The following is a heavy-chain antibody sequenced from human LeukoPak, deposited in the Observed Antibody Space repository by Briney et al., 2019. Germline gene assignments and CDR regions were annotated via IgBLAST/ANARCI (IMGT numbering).Heavy chain of an antibody. Sequence: GGSLRLSCGASGFTFSSYSMNWVRQAPGKGLEWVSYIRSSGSTMYYADSVKGRFTISIDNAKNSLYLQMNSLRVEDTAVYYCARLGSSWHPTDFDYWGQGILVTVSS. D-gene: IGHD6-13*01. CDR3: ARLGSSWHPTDFDY. V-gene: IGHV3-48*04. CDR2: IRSSGSTM. J-gene: IGHJ4*02. CDR1: GFTFSSYS.